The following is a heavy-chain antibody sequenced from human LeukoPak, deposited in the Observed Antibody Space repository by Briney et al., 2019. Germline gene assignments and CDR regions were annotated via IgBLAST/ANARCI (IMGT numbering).Heavy chain of an antibody. D-gene: IGHD3-16*01. J-gene: IGHJ6*03. CDR1: GGPISIYY. V-gene: IGHV4-59*01. CDR3: ARETSQKGAHYMDV. CDR2: IYYSGST. Sequence: SETLSLTFPVPGGPISIYYWSWIRQPPGKGLRWFGYIYYSGSTNYNPSLKSRVTISVDTSKNQFSLKLSSVTAADTAVYYCARETSQKGAHYMDVWGKGTTVTVSS.